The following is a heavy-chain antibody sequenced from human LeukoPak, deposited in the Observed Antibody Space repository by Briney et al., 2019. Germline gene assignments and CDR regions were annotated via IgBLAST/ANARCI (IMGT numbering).Heavy chain of an antibody. J-gene: IGHJ4*02. CDR3: ARPRGGATITNYFDY. D-gene: IGHD5-24*01. CDR2: IYPGDSDT. CDR1: GYKITSHW. Sequence: GESLRISCQASGYKITSHWIAWVRQMPGKSPEWMGIIYPGDSDTRYSPSFQGQVVISADKSISTAYLQWSSLKASDTAMYYCARPRGGATITNYFDYWGQGTLVTVSS. V-gene: IGHV5-51*01.